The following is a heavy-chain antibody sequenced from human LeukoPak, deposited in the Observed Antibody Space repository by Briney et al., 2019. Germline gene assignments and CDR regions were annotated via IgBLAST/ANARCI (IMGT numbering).Heavy chain of an antibody. CDR3: ARSGPVRFLEWLLSGGFDP. D-gene: IGHD3-3*01. CDR2: INHSGST. Sequence: PSETLSLTCAVYGGSFSGYYWSWIRQPPGKGLEWIGEINHSGSTNYNPSLKSRVTILVDTSKNQFSLKLSSVTAADTAVYYCARSGPVRFLEWLLSGGFDPWGQGTLVTVSS. CDR1: GGSFSGYY. V-gene: IGHV4-34*01. J-gene: IGHJ5*02.